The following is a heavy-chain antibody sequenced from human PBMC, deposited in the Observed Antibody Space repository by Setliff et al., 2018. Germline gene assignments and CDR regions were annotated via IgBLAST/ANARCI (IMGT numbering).Heavy chain of an antibody. J-gene: IGHJ4*02. CDR1: GFVFGTYG. D-gene: IGHD3-3*01. Sequence: GGSLRLSCAASGFVFGTYGMHWVRQAPGKGLDWVASVRFDGTYKVYADSVKGRFTISRDNSENTVSLQMSSLRTEDTAIYFCAGQGPIFGSGLIPGFDQWGQGTMVTVSS. V-gene: IGHV3-30*02. CDR2: VRFDGTYK. CDR3: AGQGPIFGSGLIPGFDQ.